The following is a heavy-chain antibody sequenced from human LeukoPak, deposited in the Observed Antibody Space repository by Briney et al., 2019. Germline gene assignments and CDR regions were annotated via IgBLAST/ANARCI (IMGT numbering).Heavy chain of an antibody. CDR1: GYTFTSYG. J-gene: IGHJ4*02. CDR3: ARGLSAAAGMQDSYQFDY. D-gene: IGHD6-13*01. V-gene: IGHV1-18*01. Sequence: GASVKVSCKASGYTFTSYGISWVRQAPGQGLEWMGWISAYNGNTNYAQKLQGRVTMTTETSTTTAYMELRSLRSDDTAVYYCARGLSAAAGMQDSYQFDYWGQGTLVTVSS. CDR2: ISAYNGNT.